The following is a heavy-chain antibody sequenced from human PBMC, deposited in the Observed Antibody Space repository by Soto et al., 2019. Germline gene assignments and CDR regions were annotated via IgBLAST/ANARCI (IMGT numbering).Heavy chain of an antibody. CDR1: GFNFSSYA. Sequence: GGSLRLSCAASGFNFSSYAMHWVRQAPGKGLEWVAVISYDGRKKYYADSVKGRFTISRDNSKNTLYLEMNSLSADDTAVYYCAREGQPAAGTTPHDWGQGTLVTVSS. CDR3: AREGQPAAGTTPHD. D-gene: IGHD6-13*01. CDR2: ISYDGRKK. J-gene: IGHJ4*02. V-gene: IGHV3-30*04.